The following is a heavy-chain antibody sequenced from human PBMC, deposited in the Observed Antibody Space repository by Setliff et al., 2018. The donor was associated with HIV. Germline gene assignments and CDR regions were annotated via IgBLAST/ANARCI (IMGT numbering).Heavy chain of an antibody. CDR2: MSTGGDIK. J-gene: IGHJ4*02. V-gene: IGHV3-30-3*01. D-gene: IGHD1-26*01. Sequence: GGSLRLSCAATGFTFSSYVLHWVRQAPGKGLEWVAVMSTGGDIKIYADSVKGRFTISRDNSKNTLFLQMNSLRPDDTATYYCVRDPIEGYPDYFDYWGQGTLVTVSS. CDR1: GFTFSSYV. CDR3: VRDPIEGYPDYFDY.